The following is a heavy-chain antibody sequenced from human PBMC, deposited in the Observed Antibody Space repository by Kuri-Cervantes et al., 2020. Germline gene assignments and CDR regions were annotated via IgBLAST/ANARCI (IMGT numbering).Heavy chain of an antibody. J-gene: IGHJ4*02. CDR2: INPNSGGT. CDR3: ARSTAAAGPYYLDY. CDR1: GYTFTDYY. V-gene: IGHV1-2*02. Sequence: ASVKVSCKASGYTFTDYYMHWVRQAPGQGLEWMGWINPNSGGTNYAQKFQGRVTMTRDTSISTAYMELSRLRSDDTAVYYCARSTAAAGPYYLDYWGQGTLVTVSS. D-gene: IGHD6-19*01.